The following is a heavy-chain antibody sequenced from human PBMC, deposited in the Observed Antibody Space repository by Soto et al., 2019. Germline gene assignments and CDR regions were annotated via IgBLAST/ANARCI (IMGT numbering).Heavy chain of an antibody. D-gene: IGHD3-10*01. Sequence: PGGSLRLSCAASGFTFSSYDMHWVRQATGKGLEWVSAIGTAGDTYYPGSVKGRFTISRENAKNSLYLQMNSLRAGDTAVYYCARGVSYGSGNHDAFDIWGQGKMVTVSS. CDR1: GFTFSSYD. V-gene: IGHV3-13*01. CDR2: IGTAGDT. CDR3: ARGVSYGSGNHDAFDI. J-gene: IGHJ3*02.